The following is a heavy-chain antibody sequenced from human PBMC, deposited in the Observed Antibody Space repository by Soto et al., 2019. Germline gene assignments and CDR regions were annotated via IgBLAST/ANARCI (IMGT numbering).Heavy chain of an antibody. CDR1: GGSISSGGYY. J-gene: IGHJ4*02. CDR2: IYYSGST. D-gene: IGHD3-10*01. CDR3: ARQGRFEELSVFDY. Sequence: QVQLQESGPGLVKPSQTLSLTCTVSGGSISSGGYYWSWIRQHPGKGLEWIGYIYYSGSTYYNPSLKSRVTISVDTSKNQFSLKLSSVTAAATAVYYCARQGRFEELSVFDYWGQGTLVTVSS. V-gene: IGHV4-31*03.